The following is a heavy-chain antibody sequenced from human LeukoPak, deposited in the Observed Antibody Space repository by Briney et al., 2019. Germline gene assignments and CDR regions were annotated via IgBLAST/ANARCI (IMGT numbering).Heavy chain of an antibody. J-gene: IGHJ4*02. D-gene: IGHD4-11*01. V-gene: IGHV4-31*03. CDR1: GGSISSGGYY. CDR3: ATKGRLPFDH. CDR2: IYYSGST. Sequence: SETLSLTCIVSGGSISSGGYYWSWIRQHPGKGLEWIGYIYYSGSTYYNPSLKSRVTISVDTSKNQFSLKLSSVTAADTAVYYCATKGRLPFDHWGQGTLVTVSS.